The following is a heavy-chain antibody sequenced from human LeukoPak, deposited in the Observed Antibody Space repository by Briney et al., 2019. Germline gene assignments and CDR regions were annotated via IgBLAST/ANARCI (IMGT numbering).Heavy chain of an antibody. CDR2: ISWNSGSI. Sequence: GGSLRLSCAASGFTFDDYGMRWVRQAPGKGLEWVSGISWNSGSIGYADSVKGRFTISRDNAKNSLYLQMNSLRAEDTALYYCARGMDFWSGYAAYWGQGTLVTVSS. D-gene: IGHD3-3*01. CDR1: GFTFDDYG. V-gene: IGHV3-9*01. J-gene: IGHJ4*02. CDR3: ARGMDFWSGYAAY.